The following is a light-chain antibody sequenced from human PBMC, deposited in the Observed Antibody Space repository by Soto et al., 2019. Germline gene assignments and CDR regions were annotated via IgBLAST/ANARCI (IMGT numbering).Light chain of an antibody. V-gene: IGKV3-11*01. CDR1: QSFRGL. J-gene: IGKJ5*01. Sequence: EVVLTQSPVTLSLSPWEISTLSFRSSQSFRGLLAWYQQKPGQAPRLLIYDAYNRATGIPPRFSGSGSGTDFTLTISSLEPEDFAVYYCQQRSNWPQVTFGQGTRLEIK. CDR2: DAY. CDR3: QQRSNWPQVT.